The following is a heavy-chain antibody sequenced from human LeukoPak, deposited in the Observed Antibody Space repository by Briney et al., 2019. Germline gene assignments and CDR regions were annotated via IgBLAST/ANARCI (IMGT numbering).Heavy chain of an antibody. J-gene: IGHJ4*02. CDR3: ARSLRFLEWLKNFDY. D-gene: IGHD3-3*01. CDR1: GFTFSDYY. Sequence: PGGSLRLSCAASGFTFSDYYMSWIRQAPGKGLEWISYISSSGSSIYYADSVKGRFTISRDNAKNSLYLQMNSLRAEDTAVYYCARSLRFLEWLKNFDYWGQGTLVTVSS. CDR2: ISSSGSSI. V-gene: IGHV3-11*01.